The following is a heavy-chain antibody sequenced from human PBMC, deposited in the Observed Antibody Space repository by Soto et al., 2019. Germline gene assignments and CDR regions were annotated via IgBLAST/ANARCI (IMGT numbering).Heavy chain of an antibody. V-gene: IGHV4-59*01. CDR3: GRGTSWHLPLDY. J-gene: IGHJ4*02. D-gene: IGHD5-12*01. CDR1: SDSISSYY. CDR2: ISYSGST. Sequence: PSETLSLTCTVSSDSISSYYWSWIRQPPGKSLEWIGYISYSGSTDYNPSLNSRVTISGDTSKNQFSLKVSSVTAADTAVYYCGRGTSWHLPLDYWGQGTLVTVSS.